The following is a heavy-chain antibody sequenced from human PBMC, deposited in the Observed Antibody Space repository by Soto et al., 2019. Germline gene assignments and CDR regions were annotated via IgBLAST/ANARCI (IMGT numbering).Heavy chain of an antibody. CDR1: GDSISSSIDY. D-gene: IGHD5-18*01. CDR3: ARQLMWIRNANNDY. J-gene: IGHJ4*02. V-gene: IGHV4-39*01. CDR2: IYYSGTT. Sequence: TSETLSLTCTVFGDSISSSIDYWGWIRQPPGEGLEWIGSIYYSGTTYYNPSLKSRVTISVDTSKNHFSLELNSVTAADTAVYYCARQLMWIRNANNDYWGQGTLVTVSS.